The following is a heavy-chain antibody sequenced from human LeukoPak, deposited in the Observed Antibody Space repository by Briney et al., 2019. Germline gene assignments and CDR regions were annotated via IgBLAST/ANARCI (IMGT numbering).Heavy chain of an antibody. Sequence: ASVKVSCKASGYTFTGYYMHWVRQAPGQGLEWMGWINPNSGGTNYAQKFQGRVTMTRDTSISTAYMELSRLRSDDTAVYYCARGIVATIRWGVYYYMDVWGKGTTVTVSS. CDR1: GYTFTGYY. CDR2: INPNSGGT. D-gene: IGHD5-12*01. J-gene: IGHJ6*03. V-gene: IGHV1-2*02. CDR3: ARGIVATIRWGVYYYMDV.